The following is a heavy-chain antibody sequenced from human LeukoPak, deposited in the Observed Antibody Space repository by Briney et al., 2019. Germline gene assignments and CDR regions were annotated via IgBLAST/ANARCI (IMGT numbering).Heavy chain of an antibody. Sequence: GGSLRLSCATSGFTFSAYSVNWVRQAPGKGLEWVSSISGSSIYINYADSVKGRFTISSDNAKDSLYLQMNSLRAEDTAVYYCARAKFGYYYDSGSYYYHYMDVWGKGTTVTISS. V-gene: IGHV3-21*01. CDR1: GFTFSAYS. CDR3: ARAKFGYYYDSGSYYYHYMDV. J-gene: IGHJ6*03. CDR2: ISGSSIYI. D-gene: IGHD3-10*01.